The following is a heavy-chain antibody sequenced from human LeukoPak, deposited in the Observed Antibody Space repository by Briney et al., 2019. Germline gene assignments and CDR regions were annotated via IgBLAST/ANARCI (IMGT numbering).Heavy chain of an antibody. CDR2: IYYSGST. J-gene: IGHJ4*02. V-gene: IGHV4-59*08. Sequence: SETLSLTCSVSGGSLNSYYWSWIRQPPGEGLQWIGNIYYSGSTNYNPSLNSRVTISVDTSKIQFSLKVTSVTAADTAMYYCARVPRSNMAYFEYWGQGALVIVSS. CDR1: GGSLNSYY. D-gene: IGHD5-24*01. CDR3: ARVPRSNMAYFEY.